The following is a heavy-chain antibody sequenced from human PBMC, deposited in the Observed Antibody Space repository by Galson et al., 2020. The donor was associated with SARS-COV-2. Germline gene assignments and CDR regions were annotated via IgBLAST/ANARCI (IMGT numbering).Heavy chain of an antibody. V-gene: IGHV3-7*03. CDR2: IKQAGSEK. CDR1: GFTFSSYW. J-gene: IGHJ4*02. D-gene: IGHD6-13*01. CDR3: ARDSLIMAAAGLPYFDY. Sequence: GGSLRLSCAASGFTFSSYWMSWVRQAPGKGLEWVANIKQAGSEKYYVDSVKGRFTISRDNAKNSLYLQMNSLRAEDTAVYYCARDSLIMAAAGLPYFDYWGQGTLVTVSS.